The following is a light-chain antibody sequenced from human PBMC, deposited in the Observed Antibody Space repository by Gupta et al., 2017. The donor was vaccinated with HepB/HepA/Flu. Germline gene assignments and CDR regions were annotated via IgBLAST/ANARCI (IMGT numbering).Light chain of an antibody. CDR3: NSYTTTITLV. CDR1: SSDVGGYNS. J-gene: IGLJ1*01. CDR2: DVN. Sequence: SALTQPASVSGSPGPSITISCTGTSSDVGGYNSVSWYQQHPGKPPKLMIYDVNNRPSGVSDRFSGSKSGNTASLTISGLQAEDEADYYCNSYTTTITLVFGTGTKVTVL. V-gene: IGLV2-14*01.